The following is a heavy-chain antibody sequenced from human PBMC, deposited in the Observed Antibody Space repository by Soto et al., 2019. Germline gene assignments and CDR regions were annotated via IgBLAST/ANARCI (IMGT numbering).Heavy chain of an antibody. J-gene: IGHJ6*03. CDR2: IYYSGST. V-gene: IGHV4-59*08. Sequence: SETLSLTCTVSGGSISSYYWSWIRQPPGKGLEWIGYIYYSGSTNYNPSLKSRVTISVDTSKNQFSLKLSSVTAADTAVYYCASSEYYDFWSGYKLYYYYMDVWGKGTTVTVSS. CDR1: GGSISSYY. D-gene: IGHD3-3*01. CDR3: ASSEYYDFWSGYKLYYYYMDV.